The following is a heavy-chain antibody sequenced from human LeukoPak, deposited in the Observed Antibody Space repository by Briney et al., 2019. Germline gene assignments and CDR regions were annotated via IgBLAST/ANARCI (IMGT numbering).Heavy chain of an antibody. Sequence: ASVKVSCKASGYTFTSYDINWVRQATGQGLEWMGWMNPNSGNTGYAQKFQGRVTMTRNTSISTAYMELSSLRSEDTAVYYCARGQFLRITMIVVVSNWFDPWGQGTLVTVSS. CDR3: ARGQFLRITMIVVVSNWFDP. CDR1: GYTFTSYD. D-gene: IGHD3-22*01. CDR2: MNPNSGNT. J-gene: IGHJ5*02. V-gene: IGHV1-8*01.